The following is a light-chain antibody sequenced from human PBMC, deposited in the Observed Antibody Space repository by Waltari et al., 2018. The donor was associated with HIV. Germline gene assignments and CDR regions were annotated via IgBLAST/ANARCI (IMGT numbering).Light chain of an antibody. J-gene: IGKJ4*01. CDR3: QQYYSTPLT. Sequence: DIVMTQSPDSLAVSLGERATINCKSSQSVLYSSNSKNFLAWYQQKPRQPPKLLIYCASTRESGVPDRFSGSGSGTDFTLTISSLQAEDVAVYYCQQYYSTPLTFGGGTKVEIK. CDR1: QSVLYSSNSKNF. CDR2: CAS. V-gene: IGKV4-1*01.